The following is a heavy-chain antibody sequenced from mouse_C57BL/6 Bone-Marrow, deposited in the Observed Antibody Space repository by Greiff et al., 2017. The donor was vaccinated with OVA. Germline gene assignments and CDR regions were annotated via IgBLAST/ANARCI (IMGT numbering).Heavy chain of an antibody. CDR1: GFTFSSYA. J-gene: IGHJ1*03. CDR3: ARFKGYFDV. V-gene: IGHV5-4*03. Sequence: EVKLMESGGGLVKPGGSLKLSCAASGFTFSSYAMSWVRQTPEKRLEWVATISDGGSSTYYPDNVKGRFTIYRDNAKNNLYLQMSHLKSEDTAMYYCARFKGYFDVWGTGTTVTVSS. CDR2: ISDGGSST.